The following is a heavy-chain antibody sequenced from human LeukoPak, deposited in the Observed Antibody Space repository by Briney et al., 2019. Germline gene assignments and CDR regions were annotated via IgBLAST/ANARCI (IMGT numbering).Heavy chain of an antibody. CDR3: ARASGSPILYYFDY. Sequence: PSETLSLTCTVSGGSISSYYWSWIRQPPGKGLEWIGYIYYSGSTNYNPSLKSRVTISVDTSKNQFSLKLSSVTAADTAVYYCARASGSPILYYFDYWGQGTLVTVSS. CDR1: GGSISSYY. CDR2: IYYSGST. V-gene: IGHV4-59*08. D-gene: IGHD3-10*01. J-gene: IGHJ4*02.